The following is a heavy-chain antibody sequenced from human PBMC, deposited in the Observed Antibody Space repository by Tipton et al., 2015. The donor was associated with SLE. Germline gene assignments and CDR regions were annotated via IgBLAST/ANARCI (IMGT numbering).Heavy chain of an antibody. D-gene: IGHD2-15*01. Sequence: LRLSCAGYGGSFSDYYWSWIRQTPGEGLEWIGEINHTGGTNYNPSLESRVTMSVDTSKNQFSLKLSSVTAADTAMYYCARAEGSWDAFDIWGQGTMVTVSS. V-gene: IGHV4-34*01. CDR2: INHTGGT. J-gene: IGHJ3*02. CDR1: GGSFSDYY. CDR3: ARAEGSWDAFDI.